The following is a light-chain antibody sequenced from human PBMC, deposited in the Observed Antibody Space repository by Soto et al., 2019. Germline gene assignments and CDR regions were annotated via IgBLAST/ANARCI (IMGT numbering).Light chain of an antibody. CDR1: KSLNSW. CDR3: QQYSNYPYT. V-gene: IGKV1-5*03. J-gene: IGKJ2*01. Sequence: DIQMTQSPSTLSASVGDRVTITCRASKSLNSWLAWYQQKPGKAPKLLIYKASSLESGVPSRFSGSGSGTEFTLTISSLQPDDFANYYCQQYSNYPYTFGQGTKLEIK. CDR2: KAS.